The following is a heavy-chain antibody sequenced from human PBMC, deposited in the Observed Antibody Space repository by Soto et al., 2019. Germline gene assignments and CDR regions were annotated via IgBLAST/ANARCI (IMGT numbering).Heavy chain of an antibody. Sequence: QVHLVQSGAEVKNPGASVKVSCKGSGYDFTTYGITWVRQAPGQGLEWMAWISAHNGNTNYAPNLQGRVTVTRDTSTSTAYIERRSPRSDDTAAYYGARGRYGDYWGQGALVTVSS. CDR1: GYDFTTYG. V-gene: IGHV1-18*01. CDR3: ARGRYGDY. J-gene: IGHJ4*02. D-gene: IGHD1-1*01. CDR2: ISAHNGNT.